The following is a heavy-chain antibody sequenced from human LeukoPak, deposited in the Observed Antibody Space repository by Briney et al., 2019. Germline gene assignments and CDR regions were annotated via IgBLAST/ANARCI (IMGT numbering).Heavy chain of an antibody. Sequence: GGSLRLSCAGSGFNFNYYSMNWVRQAPGKGLEWVSSITSSSYYIYFPDSLKGRFTVSRDNAKNIAYLQMNSLRADDTAVYYCARGADRTFDYWGQGTLVTVSS. J-gene: IGHJ4*02. CDR2: ITSSSYYI. D-gene: IGHD1-26*01. CDR1: GFNFNYYS. V-gene: IGHV3-21*01. CDR3: ARGADRTFDY.